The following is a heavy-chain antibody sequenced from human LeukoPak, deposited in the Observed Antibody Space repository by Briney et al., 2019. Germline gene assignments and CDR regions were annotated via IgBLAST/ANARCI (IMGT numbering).Heavy chain of an antibody. J-gene: IGHJ5*02. CDR2: IYYSGST. CDR1: GGSNSSSSYY. CDR3: ARYSAWFDP. Sequence: SETLSLTCTVSGGSNSSSSYYWGWIRQPPGKGLEWIGSIYYSGSTYYNPSLKSRVTISVDTSKNQFSLKLTSVTAADTAVYYCARYSAWFDPWGQGTLVTVSS. D-gene: IGHD2-15*01. V-gene: IGHV4-39*01.